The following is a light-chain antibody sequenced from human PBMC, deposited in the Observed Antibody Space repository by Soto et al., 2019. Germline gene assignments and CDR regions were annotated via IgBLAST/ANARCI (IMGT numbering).Light chain of an antibody. J-gene: IGKJ1*01. CDR2: AAS. V-gene: IGKV1-12*01. CDR3: QQRSNWPRIT. Sequence: DIQMTQSPTSVSASVGDRVSITSRKSQGISNWLAWYQQKPGRAHKLMIYAASSLQSGVSSRFSGSVSGTDFSLTISSLEPEDFAVYYCQQRSNWPRITFGQGTKVDIK. CDR1: QGISNW.